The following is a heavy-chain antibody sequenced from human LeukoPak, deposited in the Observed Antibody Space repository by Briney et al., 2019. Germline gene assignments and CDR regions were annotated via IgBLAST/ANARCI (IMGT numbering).Heavy chain of an antibody. J-gene: IGHJ6*03. CDR1: GGSFSGYY. CDR2: INHSGST. D-gene: IGHD3-10*01. Sequence: SETLSLTCAVYGGSFSGYYWSWIRQPPGKGLEWIGEINHSGSTNYNPSLKSRVIISVDTSKNQFSLKLSSVTAADTAVYYCARVVRGVLHYYYYYMDVWGKGTTVTVSS. V-gene: IGHV4-34*01. CDR3: ARVVRGVLHYYYYYMDV.